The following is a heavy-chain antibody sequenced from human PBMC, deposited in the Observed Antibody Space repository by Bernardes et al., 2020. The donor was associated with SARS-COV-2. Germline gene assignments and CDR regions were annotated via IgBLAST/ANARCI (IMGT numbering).Heavy chain of an antibody. CDR1: GFTFSSYA. CDR2: ISGSGGST. D-gene: IGHD3-3*01. J-gene: IGHJ6*02. Sequence: GGSLRLSCAASGFTFSSYAMSWVRQAPGKGLEWVSAISGSGGSTYYADSVKGRFTISRDNSKNTLYLQMNSLRAEDTAVYYCSKDWVGDFWSGYYPYYYYGMDVWGQGTTVTVSS. CDR3: SKDWVGDFWSGYYPYYYYGMDV. V-gene: IGHV3-23*01.